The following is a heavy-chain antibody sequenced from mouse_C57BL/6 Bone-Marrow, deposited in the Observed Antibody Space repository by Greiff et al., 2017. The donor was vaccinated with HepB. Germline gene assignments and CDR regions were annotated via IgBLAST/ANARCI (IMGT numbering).Heavy chain of an antibody. CDR3: TRSIAGTGGYYFDY. CDR1: GFNIKDYY. D-gene: IGHD4-1*01. Sequence: VQLKESGAELVRPGASVKLSCTASGFNIKDYYMHWVKQRPEQGLEWIGRIDPEDGDTEYAPKFQGKATMTADTSSNTAYLQLSSLTSEDTAVYYCTRSIAGTGGYYFDYWGQGTTLTVSS. J-gene: IGHJ2*01. CDR2: IDPEDGDT. V-gene: IGHV14-1*01.